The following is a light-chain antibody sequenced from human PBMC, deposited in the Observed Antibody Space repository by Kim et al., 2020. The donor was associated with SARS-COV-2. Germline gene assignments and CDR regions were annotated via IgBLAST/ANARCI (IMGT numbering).Light chain of an antibody. CDR2: AAY. Sequence: SASPVDKVTITCRLTHNLGICLAWFQQKPGQAQQPHVFAAYALHTGTPSTFSCSGCGTDIALTITPMQSQHSDTYFYQQYLYFPYSFGQGTKLEI. CDR3: QQYLYFPYS. CDR1: HNLGIC. J-gene: IGKJ2*01. V-gene: IGKV1D-8*02.